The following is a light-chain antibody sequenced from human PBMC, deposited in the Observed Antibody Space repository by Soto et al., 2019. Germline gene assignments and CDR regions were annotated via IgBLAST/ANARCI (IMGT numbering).Light chain of an antibody. CDR1: SSDVGGYNY. V-gene: IGLV2-14*01. CDR2: DVS. CDR3: SSYTSSSIPYV. J-gene: IGLJ1*01. Sequence: QSVLTQPTSLSASPGQSITISCTGTSSDVGGYNYVSWYQQHPGKAPKLMIYDVSNRPSGVSNRFSGSKSGNTASLTISGLQAEDEADYYCSSYTSSSIPYVFGTGTKVTV.